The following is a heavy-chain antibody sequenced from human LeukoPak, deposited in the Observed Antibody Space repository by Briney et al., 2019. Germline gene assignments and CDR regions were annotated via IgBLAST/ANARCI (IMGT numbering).Heavy chain of an antibody. CDR2: ISHSGWT. Sequence: PSETLSLTCAVPPAYFSSAYFWGWIRQAPGKGLQWLGSISHSGWTDYNPSLKSRVTLSLDTSKNQFSLRLTSLTAADTAVYYCAREGGRGGPVSWFDPWGQGTLVTVSS. CDR3: AREGGRGGPVSWFDP. J-gene: IGHJ5*02. D-gene: IGHD3-16*01. CDR1: PAYFSSAYF. V-gene: IGHV4-38-2*02.